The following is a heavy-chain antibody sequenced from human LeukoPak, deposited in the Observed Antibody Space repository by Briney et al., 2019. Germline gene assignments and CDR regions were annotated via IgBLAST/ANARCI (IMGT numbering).Heavy chain of an antibody. CDR1: GGSISSYY. J-gene: IGHJ6*03. CDR3: ARASVPVAPPYYYYYMDV. D-gene: IGHD2-15*01. V-gene: IGHV4-59*01. CDR2: IYYSGST. Sequence: SETLSLTCTVSGGSISSYYWSWIRQPPGKGLEWIGYIYYSGSTNYNPSLKSRVTISVDTSKNQFSLKLSSVTAADTAVYYCARASVPVAPPYYYYYMDVWGKGTTVTVSS.